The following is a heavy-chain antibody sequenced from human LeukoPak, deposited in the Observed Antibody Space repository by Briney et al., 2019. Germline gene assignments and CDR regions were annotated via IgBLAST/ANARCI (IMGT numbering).Heavy chain of an antibody. CDR3: ARDPSGTYGYYYYGMDV. J-gene: IGHJ6*02. Sequence: ASVKVSCKASGYTFTSYAINWVRQAPGQGLEWMGWINTNTGDPTYAQGFTGRFVFSLDTSVGTAYLQINSLKAGDTAVYFCARDPSGTYGYYYYGMDVWGQGTTVTVSS. D-gene: IGHD1-26*01. CDR1: GYTFTSYA. V-gene: IGHV7-4-1*02. CDR2: INTNTGDP.